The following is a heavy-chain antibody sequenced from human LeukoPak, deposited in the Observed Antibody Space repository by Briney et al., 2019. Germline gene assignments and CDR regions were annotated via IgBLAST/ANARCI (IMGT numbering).Heavy chain of an antibody. Sequence: GGSLRLSCAASGFTFSSYGMHWVRQAPGKGLEWVAFIRYDGSNKYYADSVKGRFTISRDNSKNTLYLQMNSLRGDDTAVYYCARLRELLQQSDAFDIWGQGTMVTVSS. CDR2: IRYDGSNK. CDR1: GFTFSSYG. J-gene: IGHJ3*02. CDR3: ARLRELLQQSDAFDI. D-gene: IGHD3-10*01. V-gene: IGHV3-30*02.